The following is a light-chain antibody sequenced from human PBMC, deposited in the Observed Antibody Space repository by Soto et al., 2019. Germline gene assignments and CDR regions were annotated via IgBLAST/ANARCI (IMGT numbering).Light chain of an antibody. CDR1: SSDVGGYNY. J-gene: IGLJ1*01. Sequence: QSVLTQPASVSESPGQSITISCTGTSSDVGGYNYVSWYQQHPGEVPRLVIYEVSNRPSGVSSRFSGSKSGNTASLTISGLQAEDEADYYCSSYTSSSTYVFGTGTKVTVL. CDR2: EVS. CDR3: SSYTSSSTYV. V-gene: IGLV2-14*01.